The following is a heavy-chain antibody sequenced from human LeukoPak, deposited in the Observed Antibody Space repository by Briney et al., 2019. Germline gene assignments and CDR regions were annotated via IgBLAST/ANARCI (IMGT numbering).Heavy chain of an antibody. CDR2: ISGSGDST. J-gene: IGHJ4*02. CDR3: AKSRGSTWNDVFDY. D-gene: IGHD1-1*01. V-gene: IGHV3-23*01. Sequence: GGSLRLSCAASGFTFSSYWMHWVRQAPGKGLEWVSVISGSGDSTYYADSVRGRFTISRDNSKNTLNLQMNTLRAEDTAIYYCAKSRGSTWNDVFDYWGQGTLVTVSS. CDR1: GFTFSSYW.